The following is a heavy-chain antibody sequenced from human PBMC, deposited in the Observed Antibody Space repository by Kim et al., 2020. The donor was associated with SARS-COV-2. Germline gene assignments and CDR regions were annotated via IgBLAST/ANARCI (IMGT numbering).Heavy chain of an antibody. J-gene: IGHJ4*02. Sequence: GGSLRLSCAASGFTFSSYGIHWVRQAPGKGLEWVAVISYDGSNKFYADSVRGRFTISRDNSKSTVFLQMNSLRPEDTAVYHCARALGRGGYLPADYWGQGTLVTVFS. D-gene: IGHD1-26*01. CDR3: ARALGRGGYLPADY. CDR2: ISYDGSNK. CDR1: GFTFSSYG. V-gene: IGHV3-30*03.